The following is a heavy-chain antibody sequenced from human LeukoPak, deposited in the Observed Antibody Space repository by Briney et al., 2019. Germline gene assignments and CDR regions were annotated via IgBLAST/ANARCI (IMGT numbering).Heavy chain of an antibody. Sequence: SGGSLRLSCAASGFTFSTSWMHWVRQAPGKGLVWVSRMKGDSTGITYADPVKGRFTISRDNAKNTLYLQMNSLRAEDTAVSYCARGLKVGDGSNVFVMWGQGTIFTVSS. CDR3: ARGLKVGDGSNVFVM. CDR1: GFTFSTSW. CDR2: MKGDSTGI. D-gene: IGHD1-26*01. V-gene: IGHV3-74*01. J-gene: IGHJ3*02.